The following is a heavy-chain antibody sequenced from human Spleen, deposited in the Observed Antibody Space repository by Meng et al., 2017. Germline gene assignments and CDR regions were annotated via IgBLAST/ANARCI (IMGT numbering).Heavy chain of an antibody. V-gene: IGHV4-31*01. CDR2: IYYSGST. J-gene: IGHJ4*02. CDR3: ARLKRWLNYFDY. D-gene: IGHD5-24*01. CDR1: GGSISSGGYY. Sequence: LRLSCTVSGGSISSGGYYWSWIRQHPGKGLEWIGYIYYSGSTYYNPSLKSLVTISVDTSKNQFSLKLSSVTAADTAVYYCARLKRWLNYFDYWGQGTLVTVSS.